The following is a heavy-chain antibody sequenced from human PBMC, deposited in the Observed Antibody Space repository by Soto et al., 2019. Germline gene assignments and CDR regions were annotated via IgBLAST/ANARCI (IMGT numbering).Heavy chain of an antibody. V-gene: IGHV1-69*06. J-gene: IGHJ4*02. CDR3: ASSGESYYYDSSGYLPYFDY. CDR1: GGTFSSYA. CDR2: IIPIFGTA. D-gene: IGHD3-22*01. Sequence: GASVKVSCKASGGTFSSYAISWVRQAPGQGLEWMGGIIPIFGTANYAQKFQGRVTITADKSTSTAYMELSSLRSEDTAVYYCASSGESYYYDSSGYLPYFDYWGQGTLVTVSS.